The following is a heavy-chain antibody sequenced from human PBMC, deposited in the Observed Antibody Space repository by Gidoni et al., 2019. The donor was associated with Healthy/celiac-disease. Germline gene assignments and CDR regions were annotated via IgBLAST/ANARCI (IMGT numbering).Heavy chain of an antibody. CDR1: GFSFSSSG. CDR2: ISYDGSNK. D-gene: IGHD3-10*01. CDR3: EKDGLPMVRGVTGGWFDP. V-gene: IGHV3-30*18. Sequence: QVQLVESGGGVVQPGRSLRLACAASGFSFSSSGMHWVRQAPGKGLEWVAVISYDGSNKYYADSVKGRFTIARDKSKNTLYLQMNSLRAEDTAVYYCEKDGLPMVRGVTGGWFDPWGQGTLVTVSS. J-gene: IGHJ5*02.